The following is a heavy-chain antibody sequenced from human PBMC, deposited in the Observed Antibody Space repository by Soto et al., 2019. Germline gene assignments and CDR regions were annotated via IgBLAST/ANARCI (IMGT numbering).Heavy chain of an antibody. D-gene: IGHD5-18*01. CDR2: IYSGGNT. V-gene: IGHV3-53*05. J-gene: IGHJ4*02. CDR1: GFSVMSSH. Sequence: PGGSLRLSCAASGFSVMSSHMNWVRQAPGKGLEWVSVIYSGGNTYYADSVKGRFTISRDNSKNTLYLQMNSLRAEDTAVYYCARAMDTAMVTDYWGQGTLVTVSS. CDR3: ARAMDTAMVTDY.